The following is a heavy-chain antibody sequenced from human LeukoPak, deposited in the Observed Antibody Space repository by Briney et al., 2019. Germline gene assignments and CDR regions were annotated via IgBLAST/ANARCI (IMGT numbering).Heavy chain of an antibody. J-gene: IGHJ3*02. V-gene: IGHV3-48*03. CDR2: ISSSGSTI. D-gene: IGHD3-10*01. CDR1: GFTFSSYE. CDR3: ARESSEVTMVRGVIPSNDAFDI. Sequence: GGSLRLSCAASGFTFSSYEMNWVRQAPGQGLEWVSYISSSGSTIYYADSVKGRFTISRDNAKNSLYLQMNSLRAEDTAVYYCARESSEVTMVRGVIPSNDAFDIWGQGTMVTVSS.